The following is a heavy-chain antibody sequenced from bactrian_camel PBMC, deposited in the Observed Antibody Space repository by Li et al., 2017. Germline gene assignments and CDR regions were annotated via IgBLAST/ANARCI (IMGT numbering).Heavy chain of an antibody. CDR3: AAGRGALSY. D-gene: IGHD7*01. J-gene: IGHJ4*01. CDR1: GFFFSIYY. V-gene: IGHV3S40*01. Sequence: VQLVESGGGLVQPGGSLRLSCAASGFFFSIYYMSWVRQAPGKGFEWVSTIAASGTGTGYADSVKGRFTISQDNAENTASLQLNSLKTEDMAMYYCAAGRGALSYWGQGTQVTVS. CDR2: IAASGTGT.